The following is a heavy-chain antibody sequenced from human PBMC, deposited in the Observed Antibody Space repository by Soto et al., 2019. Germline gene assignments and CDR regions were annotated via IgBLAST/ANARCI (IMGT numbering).Heavy chain of an antibody. V-gene: IGHV4-39*01. CDR2: IYHSGST. D-gene: IGHD3-22*01. J-gene: IGHJ5*02. CDR1: GGSISSSSYF. CDR3: ARHAGYSSGRRWFDP. Sequence: PSETLSLTCTVSGGSISSSSYFWGWIRQPPGKGLEWIGSIYHSGSTSDNPSLRSRATISVDTSKNQFSLKLSSVTAADTAVYFCARHAGYSSGRRWFDPWGQGTLVTVSS.